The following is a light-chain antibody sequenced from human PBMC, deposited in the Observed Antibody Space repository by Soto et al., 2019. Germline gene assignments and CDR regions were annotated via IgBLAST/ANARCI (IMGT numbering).Light chain of an antibody. CDR1: QSISSW. CDR2: DAS. Sequence: DIQMTQSPSTLSASVGDRVTIACRASQSISSWVAWYQQKPGKAPKLLIYDASSLKSGVPSRFSGSGSGTEFTLTISSLQPDDFATYYCQQYDSYSWTFGQGTKVDI. V-gene: IGKV1-5*01. J-gene: IGKJ1*01. CDR3: QQYDSYSWT.